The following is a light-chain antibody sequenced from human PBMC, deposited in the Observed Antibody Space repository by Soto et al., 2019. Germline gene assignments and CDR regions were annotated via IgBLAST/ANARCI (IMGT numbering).Light chain of an antibody. CDR3: QQTDSFPIT. V-gene: IGKV1D-12*01. CDR2: AAA. CDR1: QGINNW. J-gene: IGKJ5*01. Sequence: DIQMTQSPSFVSAFVGDRVTITCRASQGINNWLAWYQQKPGKAPKILISAAATLRSRVPSRFSGSGSGTDFTLTISSLQPEDFATYYCQQTDSFPITFGQGTRLEIK.